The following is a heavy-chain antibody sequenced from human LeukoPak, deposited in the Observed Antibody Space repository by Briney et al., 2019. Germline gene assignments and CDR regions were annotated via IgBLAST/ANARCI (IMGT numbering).Heavy chain of an antibody. CDR1: GFTFSTYG. CDR3: ANNSAHDRSWGYYCYDLDV. D-gene: IGHD5-12*01. Sequence: PGGSLSLSCAASGFTFSTYGMTWGRQAPRKGLGWVSSITVSAERTYYAGSVKGRFTISRDNSNNMRYLQINSLRGEDTAVYYCANNSAHDRSWGYYCYDLDVWRKGATASVPS. CDR2: ITVSAERT. J-gene: IGHJ6*03. V-gene: IGHV3-23*01.